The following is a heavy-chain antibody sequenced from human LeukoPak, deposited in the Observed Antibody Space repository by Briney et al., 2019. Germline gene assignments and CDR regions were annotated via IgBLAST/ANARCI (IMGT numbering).Heavy chain of an antibody. V-gene: IGHV3-48*01. J-gene: IGHJ6*03. Sequence: GGSLRLSCAASGFTFSSYAMSWVRQAPGKGLEWVSYISSSSSTIYYADSVKGRFTISRDNAKNSLYLQMNSLRAEDTAVYYCARERGYSYGFSYYYMDVWGKGTTVTVSS. CDR2: ISSSSSTI. D-gene: IGHD5-18*01. CDR3: ARERGYSYGFSYYYMDV. CDR1: GFTFSSYA.